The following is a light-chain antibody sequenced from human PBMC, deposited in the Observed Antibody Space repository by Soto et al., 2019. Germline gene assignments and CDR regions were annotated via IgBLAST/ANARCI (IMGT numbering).Light chain of an antibody. CDR3: SSYTTISTLEV. V-gene: IGLV2-14*01. CDR1: SSDVGGYNY. J-gene: IGLJ3*02. CDR2: EVS. Sequence: QSALTQPASVSGSPGQSITISCTGTSSDVGGYNYVSWYQQHPGKAPKLMIYEVSNRPSGVYNRFSGSKSGNTASLTISGIQAEDEADYYCSSYTTISTLEVFGGGTKLTVL.